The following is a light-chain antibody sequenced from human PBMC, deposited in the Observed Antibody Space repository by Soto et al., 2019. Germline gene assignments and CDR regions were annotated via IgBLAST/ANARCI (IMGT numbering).Light chain of an antibody. CDR2: GAS. Sequence: EIVLTQSPGTLSLSPGERATLSCRASQSVSSNLAWYQQKPGQAPRLLIYGASSRATGIPDRFSGSGSGTDFTLTISRLEPEDFAVYYCQQYKTFGQGTKVDI. CDR1: QSVSSN. V-gene: IGKV3-20*01. J-gene: IGKJ1*01. CDR3: QQYKT.